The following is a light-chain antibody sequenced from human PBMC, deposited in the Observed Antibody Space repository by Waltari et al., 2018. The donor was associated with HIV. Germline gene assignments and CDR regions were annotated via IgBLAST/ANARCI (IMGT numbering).Light chain of an antibody. J-gene: IGLJ3*02. V-gene: IGLV1-40*01. CDR2: GNN. Sequence: QSVLTQPPSVSGAPGQRVTISCTGRSSNIGAGYDVHWYQQLPGTAPKLLIFGNNNRPSGVPDRCSGSKSGTAASLAITGLQAEDEADYYCQSYDSSLSGWVFGGGTKLTVL. CDR3: QSYDSSLSGWV. CDR1: SSNIGAGYD.